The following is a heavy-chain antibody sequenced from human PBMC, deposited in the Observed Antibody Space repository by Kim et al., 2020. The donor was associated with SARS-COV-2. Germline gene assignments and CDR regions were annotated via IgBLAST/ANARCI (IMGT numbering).Heavy chain of an antibody. CDR3: AREGQQHSFGEGRPLDY. D-gene: IGHD3-10*01. CDR1: GFTFSSYS. Sequence: GGSLRLSCAASGFTFSSYSMNWVRQAPGKGLEWVSSISSSSSYIYYADSVKGRFTISRDNAKNSLYLQMNSLRAEDTAVYYCAREGQQHSFGEGRPLDYWGQGTLVTVSS. J-gene: IGHJ4*02. CDR2: ISSSSSYI. V-gene: IGHV3-21*01.